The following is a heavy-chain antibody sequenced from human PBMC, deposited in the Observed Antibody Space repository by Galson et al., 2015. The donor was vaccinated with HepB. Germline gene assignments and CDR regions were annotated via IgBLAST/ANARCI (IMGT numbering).Heavy chain of an antibody. D-gene: IGHD2-15*01. CDR2: ISGSGASR. J-gene: IGHJ4*02. CDR3: AKAAIEVVLAATPDY. CDR1: GFTFSRYV. V-gene: IGHV3-23*01. Sequence: SLRLSCAASGFTFSRYVMSWVRQAPGKGLEWVSTISGSGASRYYADSVKGRFTISRDNSKNTLYLQMNSLRAEDTAVYYCAKAAIEVVLAATPDYWGQGTLVTVSS.